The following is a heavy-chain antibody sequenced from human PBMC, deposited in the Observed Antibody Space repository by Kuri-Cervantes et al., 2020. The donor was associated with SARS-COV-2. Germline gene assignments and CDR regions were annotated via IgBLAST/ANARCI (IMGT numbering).Heavy chain of an antibody. CDR3: ARGRRVYSSSWFLFDY. CDR2: ISSNGGST. D-gene: IGHD6-13*01. Sequence: GESLKISCSASGFTFSSYAMHWVRQAPGKGLEYVSAISSNGGSTYYADSVKGRFTISRDNSKNTLYLQMSSLRSDDTAVYYCARGRRVYSSSWFLFDYWGQGTLVTVSS. V-gene: IGHV3-64D*09. J-gene: IGHJ4*02. CDR1: GFTFSSYA.